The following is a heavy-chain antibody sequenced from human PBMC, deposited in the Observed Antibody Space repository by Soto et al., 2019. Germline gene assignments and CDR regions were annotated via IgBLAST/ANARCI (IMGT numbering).Heavy chain of an antibody. D-gene: IGHD5-18*01. CDR2: INPNSGDT. V-gene: IGHV1-2*02. CDR3: ATRYSYVHF. J-gene: IGHJ4*02. CDR1: GYAFTGYY. Sequence: VSVKVSCKSSGYAFTGYYIHWVRQAPGQGLEWMGWINPNSGDTNYAQKFQGRVTMTRVTSFSTAYMELSSLRSDDTAVYYCATRYSYVHFWGQGTLVTVSS.